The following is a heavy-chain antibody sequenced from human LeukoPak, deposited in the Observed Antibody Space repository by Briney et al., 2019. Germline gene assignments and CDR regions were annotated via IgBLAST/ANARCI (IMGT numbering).Heavy chain of an antibody. CDR2: INHSGST. Sequence: PSETLSLTCAVYGGSFSGYYWSWIRQPPGKGLEWIGEINHSGSTNYNPSLKSRVTISVDTSKNQFSLKLSSVTAADTAVYYRATDIGVVAATYYAFDIWGQGTMVTVSS. V-gene: IGHV4-34*01. J-gene: IGHJ3*02. CDR1: GGSFSGYY. D-gene: IGHD2-15*01. CDR3: ATDIGVVAATYYAFDI.